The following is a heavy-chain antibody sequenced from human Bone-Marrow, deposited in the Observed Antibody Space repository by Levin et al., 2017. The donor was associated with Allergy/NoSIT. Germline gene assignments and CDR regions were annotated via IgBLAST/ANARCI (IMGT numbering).Heavy chain of an antibody. V-gene: IGHV3-23*01. CDR1: GFTSGYFA. D-gene: IGHD1-1*01. CDR3: AKMEQQLVQGTFQE. Sequence: GESLKISCAASGFTSGYFAMSWVLQTPGKGLEWVSSIIGSGSATYYAESVRGRFTISRDESKNTLYLQMNNLRADDTALYYCAKMEQQLVQGTFQEWGQGTLVTVSS. J-gene: IGHJ1*01. CDR2: IIGSGSAT.